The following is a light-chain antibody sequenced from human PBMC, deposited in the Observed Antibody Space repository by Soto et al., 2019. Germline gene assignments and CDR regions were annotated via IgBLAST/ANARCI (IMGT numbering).Light chain of an antibody. CDR1: SSNIGRNF. CDR3: GTWDNSLSTPWV. Sequence: QSVLTQPPSVSAAPGQKVTISCSGSSSNIGRNFVSWYQHLPGTAPKLLIYNDNQRPSGIPDRFSGSKSGTSATLGITGLQAGDEADYYCGTWDNSLSTPWVFGGGTKLTVL. V-gene: IGLV1-51*01. J-gene: IGLJ3*02. CDR2: NDN.